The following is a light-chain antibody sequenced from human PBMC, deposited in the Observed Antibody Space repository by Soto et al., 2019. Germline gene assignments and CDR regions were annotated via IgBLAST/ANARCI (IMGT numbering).Light chain of an antibody. CDR2: GVS. J-gene: IGKJ1*01. CDR1: KVFDNPF. V-gene: IGKV3-20*01. CDR3: QQYMSSVT. Sequence: EIVLTQSPGSLSLSPGERATLSSRASKVFDNPFFAWYQKKPGQAPRLLMYGVSKRATGIPDRFIGSGSGTDFTLTISRLEPEDFAVYYCQQYMSSVTFGQGTRVEIK.